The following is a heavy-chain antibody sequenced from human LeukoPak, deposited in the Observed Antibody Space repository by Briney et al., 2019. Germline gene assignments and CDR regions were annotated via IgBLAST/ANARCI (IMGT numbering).Heavy chain of an antibody. CDR2: ISGSGGST. CDR1: GFTFSSYA. CDR3: PKAPAAGYWFDP. D-gene: IGHD6-13*01. V-gene: IGHV3-23*01. Sequence: GGSLRLSCAASGFTFSSYAMSWVRQAPGKGLEWVSAISGSGGSTYYADSVKGRFTISRDNSKNTLYLQMNSLRAEDTAVYYFPKAPAAGYWFDPWGQGTLVTVSS. J-gene: IGHJ5*02.